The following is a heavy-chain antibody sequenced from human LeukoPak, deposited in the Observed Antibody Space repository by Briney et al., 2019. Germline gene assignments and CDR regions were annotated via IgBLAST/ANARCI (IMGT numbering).Heavy chain of an antibody. CDR2: IYYSGST. Sequence: PSETLSLTCTVSGGSISSHYWSWIRQPPGKGLERIGYIYYSGSTNYNPSLKSRVTISVDTSKNQFSLKLSSVTAADTAVYYCARDPTDYDSSGYYWNAFDIWGQGTMVTVSS. J-gene: IGHJ3*02. CDR1: GGSISSHY. D-gene: IGHD3-22*01. CDR3: ARDPTDYDSSGYYWNAFDI. V-gene: IGHV4-59*11.